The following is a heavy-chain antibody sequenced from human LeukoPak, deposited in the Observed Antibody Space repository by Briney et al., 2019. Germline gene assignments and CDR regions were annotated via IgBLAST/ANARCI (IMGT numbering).Heavy chain of an antibody. CDR3: ARVGLFDLYYYMDV. V-gene: IGHV1-69*13. D-gene: IGHD3-16*01. CDR1: GGTFSSYA. Sequence: ASVKVSCKASGGTFSSYAISWVRQAPGQGLKWMGGIIPIFGTANYAQKFQGRVTITADESTSTAYMELRSLRSDDTAVYYCARVGLFDLYYYMDVWGKGTTVTVSS. J-gene: IGHJ6*03. CDR2: IIPIFGTA.